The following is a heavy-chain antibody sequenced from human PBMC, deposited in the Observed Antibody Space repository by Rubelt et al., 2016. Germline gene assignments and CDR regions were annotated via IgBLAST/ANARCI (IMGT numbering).Heavy chain of an antibody. CDR3: ARGYIRMDWYFDL. Sequence: QLQLQESGPGLVKPSETLSLTCTVSGGSISSSSYYWGWIRQPPGKGLEWIGSIYYSGSTYYNPSPKDRGNMSVDTSKNQFSLKLSSVTAADTAVYYCARGYIRMDWYFDLWGRGTLVTVSS. CDR1: GGSISSSSYY. CDR2: IYYSGST. V-gene: IGHV4-39*01. D-gene: IGHD5-18*01. J-gene: IGHJ2*01.